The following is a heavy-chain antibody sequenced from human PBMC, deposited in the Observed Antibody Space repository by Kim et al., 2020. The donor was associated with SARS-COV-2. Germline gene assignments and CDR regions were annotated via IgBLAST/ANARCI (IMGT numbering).Heavy chain of an antibody. D-gene: IGHD6-13*01. CDR2: IYYSGSN. J-gene: IGHJ4*01. CDR1: GGSISSSSYY. Sequence: SETLSLTCTVSGGSISSSSYYWGWIRQPPGKGLEWIGSIYYSGSNYYNPSLKSRVTISVDTSKNQFSLKLSSVTAADTAVYYCARHGGIAAARPDFDYWG. V-gene: IGHV4-39*01. CDR3: ARHGGIAAARPDFDY.